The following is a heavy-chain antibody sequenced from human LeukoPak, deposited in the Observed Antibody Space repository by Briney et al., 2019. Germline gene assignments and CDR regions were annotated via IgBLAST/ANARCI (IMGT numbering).Heavy chain of an antibody. Sequence: SETLSLTCTVSGGSISSYYWSWIRQPPGKGLEWIGYIYYSGSTNYNPSLKSRVTISVDTSKNQFSLKLSSVTAADTAVYYCARVVRGGYYDSSGYYYFDYWDQGTLVTVSS. D-gene: IGHD3-22*01. CDR2: IYYSGST. CDR3: ARVVRGGYYDSSGYYYFDY. V-gene: IGHV4-59*01. CDR1: GGSISSYY. J-gene: IGHJ4*02.